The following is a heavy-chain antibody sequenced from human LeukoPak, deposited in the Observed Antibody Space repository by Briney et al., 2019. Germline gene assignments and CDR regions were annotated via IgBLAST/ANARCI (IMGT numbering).Heavy chain of an antibody. CDR3: ARDGRLDTAMVTDY. D-gene: IGHD5-18*01. CDR1: GFTFSSYA. CDR2: ISYDGSNK. J-gene: IGHJ4*02. Sequence: PGRSLRLSCAASGFTFSSYAMHWVRQAPGKGLEWVAVISYDGSNKYYADSVKGRFTISRGNSKNTLYLQMNSLRAEDTAVYYCARDGRLDTAMVTDYWGQGTLVTVSS. V-gene: IGHV3-30-3*01.